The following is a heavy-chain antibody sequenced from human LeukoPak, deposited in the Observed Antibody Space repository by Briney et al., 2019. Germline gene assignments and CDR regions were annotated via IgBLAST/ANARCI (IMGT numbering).Heavy chain of an antibody. Sequence: GGSLRLSCAASGFTFSSYEMNWVRQAPGKGLEWVSYISSSGSTIYHADSVKGRFTISRDDAKNSLYLQMNSLRAEDTAVYYCAELGITMIGGVWGKGTTVTISS. V-gene: IGHV3-48*03. J-gene: IGHJ6*04. CDR3: AELGITMIGGV. CDR2: ISSSGSTI. CDR1: GFTFSSYE. D-gene: IGHD3-10*02.